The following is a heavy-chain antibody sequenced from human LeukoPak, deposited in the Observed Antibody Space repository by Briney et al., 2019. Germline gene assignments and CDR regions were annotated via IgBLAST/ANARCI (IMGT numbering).Heavy chain of an antibody. D-gene: IGHD3-10*01. CDR2: ISYDGSNK. CDR1: GFTFSSYA. Sequence: PGRSLRLSCAASGFTFSSYAMHWVRQAPGKGLEWVAVISYDGSNKYYADSVKGRFTISRDNSKNTLYLQMNSLRAEDTAVYYCARDTGSGSYWGIFDYWGQGTLVTVSS. J-gene: IGHJ4*02. CDR3: ARDTGSGSYWGIFDY. V-gene: IGHV3-30-3*01.